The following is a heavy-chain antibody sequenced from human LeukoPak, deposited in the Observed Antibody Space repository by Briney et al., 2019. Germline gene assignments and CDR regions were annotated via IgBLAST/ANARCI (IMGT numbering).Heavy chain of an antibody. CDR2: ISSSSSYI. V-gene: IGHV3-21*01. CDR1: GFSFSSYS. Sequence: PGGSLRLSCAASGFSFSSYSMNWVRQAPGKGLEWVSSISSSSSYIYYADPVKGRFTISRDNAKNSLYLQMNSLRAEDTAVYYCAYVYGEVYYWGQGTLVTVSS. CDR3: AYVYGEVYY. D-gene: IGHD5/OR15-5a*01. J-gene: IGHJ4*02.